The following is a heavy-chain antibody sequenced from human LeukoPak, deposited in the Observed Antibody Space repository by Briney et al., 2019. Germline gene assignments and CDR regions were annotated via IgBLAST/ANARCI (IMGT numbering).Heavy chain of an antibody. Sequence: ASVKVSCKVSGYTHTELSMHWVRQAPGKGLEWMGGFDPEDGETIYAQKFQGRVTMTEDTSTDTAYMELSSLRSEDTAVYYCATVLTRAVTQSVYFDYWGQGTLVTVSS. CDR1: GYTHTELS. CDR2: FDPEDGET. D-gene: IGHD4-17*01. CDR3: ATVLTRAVTQSVYFDY. J-gene: IGHJ4*02. V-gene: IGHV1-24*01.